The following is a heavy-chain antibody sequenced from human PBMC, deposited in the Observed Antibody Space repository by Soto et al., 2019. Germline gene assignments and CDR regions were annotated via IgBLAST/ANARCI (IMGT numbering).Heavy chain of an antibody. V-gene: IGHV3-23*01. CDR3: AKALYAFRSGFSYGLDV. Sequence: VQLLESGGGLVQPGGSLRLSCAASGFTFSTYAMTWVRQAPGQGLEWVAAISGSGDSTYYADSVKGRFTISRDNFKKTLYVQMSSPAAKDTAVYYCAKALYAFRSGFSYGLDVWGQGTTVTV. CDR1: GFTFSTYA. D-gene: IGHD3-3*01. J-gene: IGHJ6*02. CDR2: ISGSGDST.